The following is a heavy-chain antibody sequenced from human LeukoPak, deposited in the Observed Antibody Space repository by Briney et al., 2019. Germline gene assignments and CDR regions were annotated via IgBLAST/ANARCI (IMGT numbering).Heavy chain of an antibody. CDR3: ARGALRYFDWSDGASFSDH. CDR1: GYTFSSYG. Sequence: ASVKVSCKTSGYTFSSYGISWVRQAPGQGLEWMGWIRVYKGYTNYAQKFQGRVTMTADTSTSTAYMELRSLRSDDTAVYYCARGALRYFDWSDGASFSDHWGRGTLVTVSS. J-gene: IGHJ4*02. D-gene: IGHD3-9*01. V-gene: IGHV1-18*01. CDR2: IRVYKGYT.